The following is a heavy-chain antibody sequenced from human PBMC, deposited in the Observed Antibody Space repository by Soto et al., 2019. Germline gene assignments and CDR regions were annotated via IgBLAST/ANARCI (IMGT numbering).Heavy chain of an antibody. CDR3: AHSLLNYYDSSGYYGPQNYFDY. V-gene: IGHV2-5*02. Sequence: SGPTLVNPTQTLTLTCTFSGFSLSTSGVGVGWIRQPPGKALEWLALIYWDDDKRYSPSLKSRLTITKDTSKNQVVLTMTNMDPVDTATYYCAHSLLNYYDSSGYYGPQNYFDYWGQGTLVTVSS. CDR1: GFSLSTSGVG. CDR2: IYWDDDK. D-gene: IGHD3-22*01. J-gene: IGHJ4*02.